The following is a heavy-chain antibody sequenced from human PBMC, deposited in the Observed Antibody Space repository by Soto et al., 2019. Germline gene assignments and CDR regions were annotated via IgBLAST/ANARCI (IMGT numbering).Heavy chain of an antibody. CDR1: GGSISSYY. J-gene: IGHJ5*02. D-gene: IGHD3-10*01. CDR2: IYYSGST. Sequence: SETLSLTCTVSGGSISSYYWSWIRQPPGKELEWIGYIYYSGSTNYNPSLKSRVTISVDTSKNQFSLKLSSVTAADTAVYYCARGETYYYGSGRANWFDPWGQGTLVTVSS. V-gene: IGHV4-59*08. CDR3: ARGETYYYGSGRANWFDP.